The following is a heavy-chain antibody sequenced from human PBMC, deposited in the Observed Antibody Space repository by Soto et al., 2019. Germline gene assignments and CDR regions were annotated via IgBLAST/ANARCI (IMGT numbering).Heavy chain of an antibody. Sequence: EVQLVESGGGLVKPGGSLRLSCAASGFTFSSYSMNWVRQAPGKGLEWVSSISGSGYIYYADSVKGRFTISRDNAKNSLYLQMNSLRAEDTAVYYSARAAEYDSVWGSYRADWFDPWGQGTLVTVSS. CDR2: ISGSGYI. CDR1: GFTFSSYS. CDR3: ARAAEYDSVWGSYRADWFDP. J-gene: IGHJ5*02. D-gene: IGHD3-16*02. V-gene: IGHV3-21*01.